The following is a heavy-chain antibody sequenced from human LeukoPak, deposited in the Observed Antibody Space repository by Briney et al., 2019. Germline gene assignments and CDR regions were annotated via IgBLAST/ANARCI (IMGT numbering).Heavy chain of an antibody. Sequence: GASVKVSCKASGDTFSSYKISWVRQAPGEGLEWMGGIIPMFGSADYSQKFQGRVTITADESTGTAYMELSSLRSEDTAVYYCARVVMTSANWFDPWGQGTLVTVSS. D-gene: IGHD2-8*01. CDR1: GDTFSSYK. V-gene: IGHV1-69*01. J-gene: IGHJ5*02. CDR3: ARVVMTSANWFDP. CDR2: IIPMFGSA.